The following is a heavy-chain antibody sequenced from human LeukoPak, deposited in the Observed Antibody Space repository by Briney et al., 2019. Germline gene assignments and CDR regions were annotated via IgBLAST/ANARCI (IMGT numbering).Heavy chain of an antibody. CDR1: GFTFSSYA. CDR2: ISGSGGST. CDR3: AKRAALVVAGSNLVY. V-gene: IGHV3-23*01. D-gene: IGHD6-19*01. Sequence: GGSLRLSCAASGFTFSSYAMSWVRQAPGKGLEWVSGISGSGGSTYYADSVKGRFTISRDNSKNTLYLQMNSLRAEDTAVYYCAKRAALVVAGSNLVYWGQGTLVTVSS. J-gene: IGHJ4*02.